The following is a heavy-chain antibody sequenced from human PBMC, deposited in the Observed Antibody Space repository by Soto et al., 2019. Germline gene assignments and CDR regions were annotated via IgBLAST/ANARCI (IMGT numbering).Heavy chain of an antibody. V-gene: IGHV4-34*01. J-gene: IGHJ2*01. D-gene: IGHD3-9*01. CDR1: GGSFSGYY. CDR2: INDRGSI. CDR3: ARESHDILTGPPWVWYFDL. Sequence: QVQLQQWGAGPLRPLETLSLTCGVSGGSFSGYYWAWIRQSPGQGLEWIGEINDRGSINYNPSLKSRVSISVDTSKNHYSLNLGSVPAADTAVYYCARESHDILTGPPWVWYFDLWGRGTLVTVSS.